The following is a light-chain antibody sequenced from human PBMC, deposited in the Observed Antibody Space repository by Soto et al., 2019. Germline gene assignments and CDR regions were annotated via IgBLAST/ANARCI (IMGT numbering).Light chain of an antibody. CDR3: HQRQSWPRT. V-gene: IGKV1-5*01. CDR1: ESISHW. CDR2: DAS. J-gene: IGKJ1*01. Sequence: DVQITQSPSTVSASVGDRVTITCRASESISHWLAWYQQKPGKALRLLIYDASNLEGGVPSRFSGGGSGTDFTLTINSLAPEDFAIYYCHQRQSWPRTFGQGTKVE.